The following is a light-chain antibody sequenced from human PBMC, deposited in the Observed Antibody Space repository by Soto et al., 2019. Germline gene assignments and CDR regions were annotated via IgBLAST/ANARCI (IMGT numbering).Light chain of an antibody. CDR1: SSDVGSYNL. Sequence: QSALTQPASVSGSPGQSITIPCTGTSSDVGSYNLVSWYQQHPGKAPKLMIYEGSKRPSGVSNRFSGSKSGNTASLTISGLQAEDEADYYCCSYAGSSTRDVVFGGGTKLTVL. CDR2: EGS. CDR3: CSYAGSSTRDVV. J-gene: IGLJ2*01. V-gene: IGLV2-23*01.